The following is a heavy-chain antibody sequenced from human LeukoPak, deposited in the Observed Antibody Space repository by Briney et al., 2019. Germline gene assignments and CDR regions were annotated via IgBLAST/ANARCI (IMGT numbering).Heavy chain of an antibody. V-gene: IGHV4-34*01. J-gene: IGHJ4*02. Sequence: PGGSLRLSCAASGFTFTNYAMSWVRQPPGKGLEWIGEINHSGSTNYNPSLKSRVTISVDTSKNQFSLKLSSVTAADTAVYYCARADLYYFDYWGQGTLVTVSS. CDR1: GFTFTNYA. CDR2: INHSGST. CDR3: ARADLYYFDY.